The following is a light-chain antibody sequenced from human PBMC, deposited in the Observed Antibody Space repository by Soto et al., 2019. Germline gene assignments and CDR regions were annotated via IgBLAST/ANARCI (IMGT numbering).Light chain of an antibody. CDR3: QQTYRPPHT. V-gene: IGKV1-39*01. J-gene: IGKJ3*01. CDR2: AAT. Sequence: VRSPRLSREINTIYLNWYQQLSGKAPRLLIHAATILQSGVPARFSGSGSGTDFTLTITSLQPEHSATYYCQQTYRPPHTFGLATKVD. CDR1: EINTIY.